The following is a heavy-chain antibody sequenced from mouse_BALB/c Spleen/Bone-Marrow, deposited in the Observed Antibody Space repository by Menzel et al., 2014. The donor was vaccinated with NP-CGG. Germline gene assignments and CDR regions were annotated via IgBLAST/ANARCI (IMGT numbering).Heavy chain of an antibody. V-gene: IGHV5-6-3*01. J-gene: IGHJ3*01. CDR1: GFTFSSYG. CDR2: INVNGDTT. CDR3: ARGYDYSSCFAY. Sequence: EVKLEESGGGLVQPGGSLKLSCAASGFTFSSYGMSWVRQTPDKRLEMIATINVNGDTTYHPDSVKGRFTISRDNAKNTLYLQMISLKSEDTAMYYCARGYDYSSCFAYWGQGTLVTVSA. D-gene: IGHD2-4*01.